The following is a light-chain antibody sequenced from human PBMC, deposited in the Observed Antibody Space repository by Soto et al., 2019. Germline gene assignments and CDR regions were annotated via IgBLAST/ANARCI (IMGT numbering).Light chain of an antibody. CDR2: DAS. CDR3: QQYDNYPLT. CDR1: QSVRSW. Sequence: DIQMTQSPSTLSASVGDRVTITSRASQSVRSWLAWYQQKPGRAPKFLIYDASSLESGVPSRFSGSGSGTEFTLTISNLQPDDFATYYCQQYDNYPLTFGGGTKVDIK. J-gene: IGKJ4*01. V-gene: IGKV1-5*01.